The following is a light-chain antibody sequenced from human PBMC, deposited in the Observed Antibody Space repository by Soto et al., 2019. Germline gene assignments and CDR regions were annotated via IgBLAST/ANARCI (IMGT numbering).Light chain of an antibody. V-gene: IGKV3-20*01. CDR2: GAS. Sequence: EIVLTQSPGTLSLSPGERATLSCRASQSVSSSYLAWYQQKPGQAPRLLIYGASSRATGIPGRFSGSGSGTDFTLTISRLEPEYFAVYYCQQYGSSPYTFGPGTKLEIK. J-gene: IGKJ2*01. CDR3: QQYGSSPYT. CDR1: QSVSSSY.